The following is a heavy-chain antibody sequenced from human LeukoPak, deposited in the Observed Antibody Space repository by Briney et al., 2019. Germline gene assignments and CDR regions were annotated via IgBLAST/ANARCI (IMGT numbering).Heavy chain of an antibody. D-gene: IGHD4-17*01. Sequence: PGGSLRLSCAASGFTFSSYSMNWVRQAPGKGLEWVSSISSSSSYIYYADSVKGRFTISRDNAKNSLYLQMNSLRAEDTAVYYCARAWGYGDHEVAYWGQGTLVTVSS. CDR3: ARAWGYGDHEVAY. V-gene: IGHV3-21*01. J-gene: IGHJ4*02. CDR2: ISSSSSYI. CDR1: GFTFSSYS.